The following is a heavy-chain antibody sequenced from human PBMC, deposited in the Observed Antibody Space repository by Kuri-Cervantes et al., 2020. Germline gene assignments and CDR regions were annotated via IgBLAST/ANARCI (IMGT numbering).Heavy chain of an antibody. Sequence: ESLKISCTVSGGSISSHYWSWIRQPPGKGLEWSAYIYYRVNTNYNPSLKSRVTMSVDMSKNQFSLKLSSVTAADTAVYYCARVQASYYYYYYMDVWGKGTTVTVSS. CDR3: ARVQASYYYYYYMDV. D-gene: IGHD4-11*01. J-gene: IGHJ6*03. V-gene: IGHV4-59*11. CDR1: GGSISSHY. CDR2: IYYRVNT.